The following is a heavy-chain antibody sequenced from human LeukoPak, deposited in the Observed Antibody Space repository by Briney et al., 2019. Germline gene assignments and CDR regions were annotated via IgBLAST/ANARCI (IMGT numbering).Heavy chain of an antibody. CDR1: GYSFTTYW. V-gene: IGHV5-51*01. CDR3: ASKATATAFDI. J-gene: IGHJ3*02. D-gene: IGHD5-12*01. Sequence: GESLKISCKSSGYSFTTYWIAWVRQMPGKGLEWMGIIYPGDSDTRYSPSFQGQVTISADKSISTAYLQWTSLKASDTAMYYCASKATATAFDIWGQGTMVTVSS. CDR2: IYPGDSDT.